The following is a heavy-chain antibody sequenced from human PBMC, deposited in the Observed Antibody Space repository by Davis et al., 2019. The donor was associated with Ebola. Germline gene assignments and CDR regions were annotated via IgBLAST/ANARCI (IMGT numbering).Heavy chain of an antibody. CDR3: ARDRPVVVPAASPYYYGMDV. J-gene: IGHJ6*04. Sequence: SETLSLTCTVSGGSISSYYWSWIRQPPGKGLEWIGYIYYSGSTNYNPSLKSRVTISVDTSKNQFSLKLSSVTAADTAVYYCARDRPVVVPAASPYYYGMDVWGKGTTVTVSS. V-gene: IGHV4-59*12. CDR2: IYYSGST. D-gene: IGHD2-2*01. CDR1: GGSISSYY.